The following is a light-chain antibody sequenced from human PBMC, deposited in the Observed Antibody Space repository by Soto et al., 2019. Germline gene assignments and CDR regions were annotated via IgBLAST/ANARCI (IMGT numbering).Light chain of an antibody. CDR2: DAS. V-gene: IGKV1-5*01. Sequence: IQMTQSPATLSASVGDRVTITCRAGQSVRSWLAWYQQKPGTAPKLLIFDASRSESGVPSRFGGSASGTEFTLTISSLEPEDFAVYYCQQRSNWPLTFGGVTKVDFK. CDR1: QSVRSW. J-gene: IGKJ4*01. CDR3: QQRSNWPLT.